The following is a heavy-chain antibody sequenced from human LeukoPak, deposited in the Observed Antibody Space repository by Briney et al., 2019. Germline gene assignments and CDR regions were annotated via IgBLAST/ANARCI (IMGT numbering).Heavy chain of an antibody. D-gene: IGHD6-6*01. CDR2: INPSSGAT. CDR3: AKARSGSSASSDF. V-gene: IGHV1-2*02. J-gene: IGHJ4*02. Sequence: GASVKVSCKASGYTFTGYYMHWVRQAPGQGLEWMGWINPSSGATNYAQKSQGRVTMTRDTSISTAYMDLSSLRSDDTAVYYCAKARSGSSASSDFWGQGTLLTVSS. CDR1: GYTFTGYY.